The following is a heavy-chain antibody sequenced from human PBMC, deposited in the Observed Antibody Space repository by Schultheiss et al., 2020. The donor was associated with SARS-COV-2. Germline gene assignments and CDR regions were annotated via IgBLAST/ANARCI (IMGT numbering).Heavy chain of an antibody. Sequence: ASVKVSCKASGYAFIGFYIHWLRQAPGQGLQWMGWINPSGGSTSYAQKFQGRVTMTRDTSTSTVYMELSSLRSEDTAVYYCARENYGPLLNYGMDVWGQGTTVTVSS. CDR1: GYAFIGFY. D-gene: IGHD4-17*01. CDR3: ARENYGPLLNYGMDV. J-gene: IGHJ6*02. CDR2: INPSGGST. V-gene: IGHV1-46*01.